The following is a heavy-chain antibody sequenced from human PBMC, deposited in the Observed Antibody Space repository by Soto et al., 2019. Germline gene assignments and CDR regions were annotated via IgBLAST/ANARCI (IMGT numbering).Heavy chain of an antibody. J-gene: IGHJ6*02. CDR2: IYYSGSN. D-gene: IGHD3-10*01. Sequence: QVQLQESGPGLVKPSETLSLTCTVSGGSISSYYWSWIRQSPGKGLEWIGYIYYSGSNNYNPSLKSRVILSVDTSKHQFSLKLGSVTAADTAVYYCAGGMVRGNLDVWGQVTTVIVSS. CDR1: GGSISSYY. CDR3: AGGMVRGNLDV. V-gene: IGHV4-59*01.